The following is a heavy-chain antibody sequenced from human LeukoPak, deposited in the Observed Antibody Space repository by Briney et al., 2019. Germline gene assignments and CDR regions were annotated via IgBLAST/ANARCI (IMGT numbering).Heavy chain of an antibody. D-gene: IGHD3-22*01. CDR1: GFTFSSYA. CDR3: AKGLPRPYYYGSSGYYPLDY. J-gene: IGHJ4*02. V-gene: IGHV3-23*01. CDR2: ISGGGGST. Sequence: GGSLRLSCAASGFTFSSYAMSWVRQAPGKGLEWLSAISGGGGSTYYADYVKGGFTISRDNSKNTLYLQMNSLRAEDTAVYYCAKGLPRPYYYGSSGYYPLDYWGQGTLVTVSS.